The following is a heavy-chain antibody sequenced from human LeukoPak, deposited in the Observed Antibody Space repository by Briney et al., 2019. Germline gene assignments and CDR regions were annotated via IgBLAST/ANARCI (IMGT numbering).Heavy chain of an antibody. D-gene: IGHD6-19*01. CDR1: GFIFSNYA. CDR3: ARGYRSGWSDY. J-gene: IGHJ4*02. Sequence: HPGGSLRLSCAASGFIFSNYAMQWVRQAPGMGLEWVAFIRYDGGNTYYADSVKGRFTISRDNAKNTLYLQMNSLRAEDTAVYYCARGYRSGWSDYWGQGTLVTVSS. CDR2: IRYDGGNT. V-gene: IGHV3-30*02.